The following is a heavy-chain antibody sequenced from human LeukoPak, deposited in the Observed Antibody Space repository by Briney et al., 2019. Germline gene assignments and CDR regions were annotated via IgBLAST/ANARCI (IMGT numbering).Heavy chain of an antibody. J-gene: IGHJ4*02. V-gene: IGHV3-64D*06. Sequence: GGSLRLSCTASGFTFSRYAMHWVRQAPGKGLEYVSAISSNGGSTYYADSVKGRFTISRDNSKNTLYLQMSSLRAEDTAVYYCVKDGSGSYYTYYFDYWGQGTLVTVSS. CDR1: GFTFSRYA. CDR2: ISSNGGST. D-gene: IGHD3-10*01. CDR3: VKDGSGSYYTYYFDY.